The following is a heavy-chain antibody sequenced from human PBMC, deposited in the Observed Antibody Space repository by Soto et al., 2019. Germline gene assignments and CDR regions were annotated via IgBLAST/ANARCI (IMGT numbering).Heavy chain of an antibody. CDR2: IYYTGNT. Sequence: SETLSLTCTVSGGSVSSGSYYWSWIRQHPGRGLEWIGHIYYTGNTYYNPSLKSRLAISVDTSKNQFSLKLTSVTAADTAVYYCARGPYYDFWSGYYDWFDPWGQGTLVTVSS. J-gene: IGHJ5*02. V-gene: IGHV4-31*03. CDR3: ARGPYYDFWSGYYDWFDP. CDR1: GGSVSSGSYY. D-gene: IGHD3-3*01.